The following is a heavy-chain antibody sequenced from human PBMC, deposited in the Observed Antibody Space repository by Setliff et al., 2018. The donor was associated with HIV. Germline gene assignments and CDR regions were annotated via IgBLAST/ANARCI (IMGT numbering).Heavy chain of an antibody. CDR1: GGTFSSYA. Sequence: ASVKVSCKASGGTFSSYAISWVRQAPGQGLEWMGRSNPNINPLRGSGGTNFAQKCQGRVTMTRDTSLNTAYMDLSRLTSDDTAVYYCARDKKTWEGYYTYYSMDVWGKGTKVTVSS. CDR2: SNPNINPLRGSGGT. V-gene: IGHV1-2*06. D-gene: IGHD1-26*01. J-gene: IGHJ6*03. CDR3: ARDKKTWEGYYTYYSMDV.